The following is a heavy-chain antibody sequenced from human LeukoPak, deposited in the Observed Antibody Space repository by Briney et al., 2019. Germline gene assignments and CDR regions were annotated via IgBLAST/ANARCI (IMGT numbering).Heavy chain of an antibody. J-gene: IGHJ5*02. D-gene: IGHD6-13*01. CDR2: IWYDGSNE. V-gene: IGHV3-33*01. CDR1: GFSFNNYG. CDR3: ARGGIGWFDP. Sequence: PGGSLRLSCAASGFSFNNYGMHWVRQAPGKGLEWVAVIWYDGSNEHYADSVKGRFTISRDISKNTLYLQMNSLRAEDTAVYYCARGGIGWFDPWGQGTLVTVSS.